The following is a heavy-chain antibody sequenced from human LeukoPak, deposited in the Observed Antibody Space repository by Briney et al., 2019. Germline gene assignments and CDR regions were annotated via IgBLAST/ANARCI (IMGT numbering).Heavy chain of an antibody. Sequence: GGSLGLSCAASGFTFSSYAMSWVRQAPGKGLEWVSAISGSGGSTYYADSVKGRFTISRDNSKNTLYLQMNSLRAEDTAVYYCAKDRRYCSSTSCYFTYYFDYWGQGTLVTVSS. CDR3: AKDRRYCSSTSCYFTYYFDY. J-gene: IGHJ4*02. V-gene: IGHV3-23*01. CDR2: ISGSGGST. D-gene: IGHD2-2*01. CDR1: GFTFSSYA.